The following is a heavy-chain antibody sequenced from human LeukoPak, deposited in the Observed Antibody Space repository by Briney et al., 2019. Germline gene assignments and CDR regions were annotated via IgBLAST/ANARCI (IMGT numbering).Heavy chain of an antibody. CDR3: ARTAQKTVTTWNYYYYMDV. CDR1: GGSISSGGYY. D-gene: IGHD4-17*01. J-gene: IGHJ6*03. Sequence: SQTLSLTCTVSGGSISSGGYYWSWIRQPPGKGLEWIGYINHSGSTYYNPSLKSRVTISVDRSKNQFSLKLSSVTAADTAVYYYARTAQKTVTTWNYYYYMDVWGKGTTVTVSS. V-gene: IGHV4-30-2*01. CDR2: INHSGST.